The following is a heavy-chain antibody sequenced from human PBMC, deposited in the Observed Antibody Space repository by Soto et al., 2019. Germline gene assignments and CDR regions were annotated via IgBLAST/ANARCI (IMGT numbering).Heavy chain of an antibody. CDR2: IIPIFGTA. CDR3: ARGNWELLGPYYYCGMDV. V-gene: IGHV1-69*13. CDR1: GGTFSSYA. Sequence: ASVKVSCKASGGTFSSYAISWVRQAPGQGLEWMGGIIPIFGTANYAQKFQGRVTITADESTSTAYMELSSLRSEDTAVYYCARGNWELLGPYYYCGMDVWGKGTTVTLAS. J-gene: IGHJ6*04. D-gene: IGHD1-26*01.